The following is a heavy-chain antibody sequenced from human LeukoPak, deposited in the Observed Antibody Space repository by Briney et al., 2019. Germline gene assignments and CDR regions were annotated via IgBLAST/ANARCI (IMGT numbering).Heavy chain of an antibody. CDR1: GFTFSSYA. CDR2: ISYDGSNK. D-gene: IGHD6-13*01. V-gene: IGHV3-30*04. CDR3: AKERQQLVRGWFDP. J-gene: IGHJ5*02. Sequence: GRSLRLSCAASGFTFSSYAMHWVRQAPGKGLEWVAVISYDGSNKYYADSVKGRFTISRDNSKNTLYLQMNSLRAEDTAVYYCAKERQQLVRGWFDPWGQGTLVTVSS.